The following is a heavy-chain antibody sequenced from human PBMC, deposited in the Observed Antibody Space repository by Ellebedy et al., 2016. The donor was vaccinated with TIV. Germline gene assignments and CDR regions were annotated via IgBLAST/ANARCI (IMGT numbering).Heavy chain of an antibody. D-gene: IGHD5-18*01. J-gene: IGHJ1*01. CDR3: ARGRGSRYDLPLQH. Sequence: GSLRLSXAVYGGSFNRYYWSWIRQPPGKGLEWIGEINHSGSPNYNPSLKSRVTISVDRSKNQFSLNLSSVTAADTAVYYCARGRGSRYDLPLQHWGQGTLVTVSS. V-gene: IGHV4-34*01. CDR2: INHSGSP. CDR1: GGSFNRYY.